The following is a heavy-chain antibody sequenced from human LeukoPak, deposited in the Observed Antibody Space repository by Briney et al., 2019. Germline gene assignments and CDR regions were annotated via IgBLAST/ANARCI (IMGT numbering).Heavy chain of an antibody. Sequence: GGSLRLSCEASGFSFSDHWMGWVRQAPGKGLEGVANIKHDGSGKEYVDSVKGRFTISRDNAKNTVYLETSSLRAEDKAVYYCAKWRWRQSEYEDWGQGTLVTVSS. CDR1: GFSFSDHW. CDR2: IKHDGSGK. D-gene: IGHD5-24*01. J-gene: IGHJ4*02. CDR3: AKWRWRQSEYED. V-gene: IGHV3-7*01.